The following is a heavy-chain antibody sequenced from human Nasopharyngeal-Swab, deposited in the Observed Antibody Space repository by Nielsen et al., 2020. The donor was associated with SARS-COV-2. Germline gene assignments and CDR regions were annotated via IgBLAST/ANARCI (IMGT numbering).Heavy chain of an antibody. J-gene: IGHJ3*02. V-gene: IGHV3-21*01. CDR3: ARDRWGWLPIGDAFDI. CDR1: GFTFSSYS. CDR2: ISSSSSYI. Sequence: GESLKIPCAASGFTFSSYSMNWVRQAPGKGLEWVSSISSSSSYIYYADSVKGRFTISRDNAKNSLYLQMNSLRAEDTAVYYCARDRWGWLPIGDAFDIWGQGTMVTVSS. D-gene: IGHD2-21*01.